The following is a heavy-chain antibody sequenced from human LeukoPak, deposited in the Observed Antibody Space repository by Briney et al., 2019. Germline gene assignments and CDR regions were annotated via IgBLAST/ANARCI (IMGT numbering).Heavy chain of an antibody. V-gene: IGHV4-34*01. CDR3: ARGIERRPTSRFGVDYYYYYYMDV. J-gene: IGHJ6*03. D-gene: IGHD3-3*01. CDR2: INHSGST. CDR1: GGSFSGYY. Sequence: SETLSLTCAVYGGSFSGYYWSWIRQPPGKGLEWIGEINHSGSTNYNPSLKSRVTISVDTSKNQFSLKPSSVTAADTAVYYCARGIERRPTSRFGVDYYYYYYMDVWGKGTTVTVSS.